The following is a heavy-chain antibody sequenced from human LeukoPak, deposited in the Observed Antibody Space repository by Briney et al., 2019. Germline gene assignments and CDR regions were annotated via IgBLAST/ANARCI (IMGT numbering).Heavy chain of an antibody. J-gene: IGHJ4*02. V-gene: IGHV3-11*04. Sequence: GGSLRLSCAASGFTFSDFYMSWIRQAPGKGLEWLSYISGSGSDISYADSGKGPITISRDNATNSLYLQMNSLRAKARSVYYCAKGAGRNGGICGQGIPGTVSS. D-gene: IGHD2-8*01. CDR3: AKGAGRNGGI. CDR1: GFTFSDFY. CDR2: ISGSGSDI.